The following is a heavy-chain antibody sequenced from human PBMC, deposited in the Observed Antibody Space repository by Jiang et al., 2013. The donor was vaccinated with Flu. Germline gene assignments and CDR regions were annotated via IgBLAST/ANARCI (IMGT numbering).Heavy chain of an antibody. V-gene: IGHV1-46*01. D-gene: IGHD2-15*01. J-gene: IGHJ4*02. CDR3: ARGSPRYCSGGSCSSFDY. CDR2: INPSGGST. Sequence: GAEVKKPGSSVKVSCKASGGTFSSYAISWVRQAPGQGLEWMGIINPSGGSTSYAQKFQGRVTMTRDTSTSTVYMELSSLRSEDTAVYYCARGSPRYCSGGSCSSFDYWGQGTLVTVSS. CDR1: GGTFSSYA.